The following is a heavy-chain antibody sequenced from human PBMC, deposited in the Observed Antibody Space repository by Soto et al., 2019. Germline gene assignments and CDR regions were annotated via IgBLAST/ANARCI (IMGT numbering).Heavy chain of an antibody. CDR3: ARGRGGQKGGGLMSHAFDI. CDR2: INPSGGST. D-gene: IGHD2-15*01. V-gene: IGHV1-46*01. Sequence: GASVKVSCKASGYTFTSYYMHWVRQAPGQGLEWMGIINPSGGSTSYAQKFQGRVTMTRDTSTSTVYMELSSLRSEDTAVYYCARGRGGQKGGGLMSHAFDIWGQGTMVTVSS. CDR1: GYTFTSYY. J-gene: IGHJ3*02.